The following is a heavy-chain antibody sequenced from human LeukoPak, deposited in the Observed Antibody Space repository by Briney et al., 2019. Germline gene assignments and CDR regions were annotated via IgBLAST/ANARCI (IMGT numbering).Heavy chain of an antibody. J-gene: IGHJ4*02. Sequence: GGSLRLSCAASGFTFSRNAMSWVRQAPGKGLEWVSSVRDSGTSTYYADSVRGRFTISRDNSKNTLFLQMNSLRAEDTAVYYCAKDSGYSYGPHDYWGQGTLVTVSS. CDR3: AKDSGYSYGPHDY. V-gene: IGHV3-23*01. CDR1: GFTFSRNA. CDR2: VRDSGTST. D-gene: IGHD5-18*01.